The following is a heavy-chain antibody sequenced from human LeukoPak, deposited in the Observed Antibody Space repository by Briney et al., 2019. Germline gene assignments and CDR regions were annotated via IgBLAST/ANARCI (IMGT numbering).Heavy chain of an antibody. CDR1: GFTFSSHA. CDR3: ARGGHDYSNRY. V-gene: IGHV3-30-3*01. J-gene: IGHJ4*02. CDR2: ISYDGSNK. D-gene: IGHD4-11*01. Sequence: PGGSLRLSCAASGFTFSSHAMHWVRQAPGKGLEWVAVISYDGSNKYYADSVKGRFTISRDNSKNTLYLQMNSLRAEDTAVYYCARGGHDYSNRYWGQGTLVTVSS.